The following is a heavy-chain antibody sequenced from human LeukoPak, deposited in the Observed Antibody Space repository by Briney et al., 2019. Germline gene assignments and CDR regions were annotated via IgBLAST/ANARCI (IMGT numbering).Heavy chain of an antibody. Sequence: SETLSLTCTVSGGSISSGGYYWSWIRQPPGKGLEWIGYIYHSGSTYYNPSLKSRVTISVDRSKNQFSLKLSSVTAADTAVYYCASESTLAPYYFDYWGQGTLVTVSS. CDR3: ASESTLAPYYFDY. V-gene: IGHV4-30-2*01. CDR2: IYHSGST. D-gene: IGHD1-1*01. CDR1: GGSISSGGYY. J-gene: IGHJ4*02.